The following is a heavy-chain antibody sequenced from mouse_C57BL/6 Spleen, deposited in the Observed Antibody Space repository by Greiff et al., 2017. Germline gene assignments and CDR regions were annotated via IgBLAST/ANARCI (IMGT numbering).Heavy chain of an antibody. CDR1: GYSITSGYY. CDR3: ARENYGNYGY. Sequence: EVQLVESGPGLVKPSQSLSLTCSVTGYSITSGYYWNWIRQFPGNKLEWMGYISYDGSNNYNPSLKNRISITRDTSKNQFFLKLNSVTTEDTATYYCARENYGNYGYWGQGTTLTVSS. CDR2: ISYDGSN. J-gene: IGHJ2*01. D-gene: IGHD2-1*01. V-gene: IGHV3-6*01.